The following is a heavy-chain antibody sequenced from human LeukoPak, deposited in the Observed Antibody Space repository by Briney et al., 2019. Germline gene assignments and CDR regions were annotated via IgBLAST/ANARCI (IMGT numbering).Heavy chain of an antibody. J-gene: IGHJ4*02. CDR2: MSSSDDGR. CDR1: GFTFSSYA. CDR3: AKAPVTSCRGAFCYPFDY. Sequence: GALRLSCAASGFTFSSYAMSWVRQAPGKGLEWVSAMSSSDDGRYYAASVRGRFTISRDTSRSTLYLQMNSLRAEDAAVYYCAKAPVTSCRGAFCYPFDYWGQGTLVTVSS. D-gene: IGHD2-15*01. V-gene: IGHV3-23*01.